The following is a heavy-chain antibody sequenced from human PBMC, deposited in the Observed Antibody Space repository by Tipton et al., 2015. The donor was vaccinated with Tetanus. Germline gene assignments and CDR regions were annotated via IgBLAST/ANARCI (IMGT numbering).Heavy chain of an antibody. V-gene: IGHV4-59*01. J-gene: IGHJ4*02. CDR2: INSGST. Sequence: GLVKPSETLSLTCTVSGDSISSYYWNWIRQSPVKGLEWIGYINSGSTHYNPSLKSRVTISVDTSKNQFSLKLTSVTTADTAVYYCARANNEFPKKGPFDSWGQGSLVIVSS. D-gene: IGHD1-1*01. CDR3: ARANNEFPKKGPFDS. CDR1: GDSISSYY.